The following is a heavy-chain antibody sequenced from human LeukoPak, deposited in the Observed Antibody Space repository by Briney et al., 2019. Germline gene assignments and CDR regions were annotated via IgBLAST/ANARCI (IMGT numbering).Heavy chain of an antibody. CDR2: ISSSSSYI. D-gene: IGHD2-15*01. CDR1: GFTFSSYS. J-gene: IGHJ6*02. V-gene: IGHV3-21*01. CDR3: ARAGAYCSGGSCYSVRSYYYYGMDV. Sequence: GGSLRLSCAASGFTFSSYSMNWVRQASGKGLEWVSSISSSSSYIYYADSVKGRFTISRDNAKNSLYLQMNSLRAEDTAVYYCARAGAYCSGGSCYSVRSYYYYGMDVWGQGTTVTVSS.